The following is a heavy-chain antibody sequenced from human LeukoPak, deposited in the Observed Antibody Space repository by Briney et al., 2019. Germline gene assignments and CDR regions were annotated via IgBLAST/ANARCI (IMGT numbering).Heavy chain of an antibody. D-gene: IGHD2-2*01. CDR3: ARHYLSDGILSTFDP. V-gene: IGHV4-39*01. Sequence: SETLSLACTVSGGSISSSPYYWGWIRQPPGKGLEWIGTIYYRGSTYSNPSLNSRVTISLDTSKNQFSLRLRSVTAADTALYYCARHYLSDGILSTFDPWGQGTLVTVSS. J-gene: IGHJ5*02. CDR2: IYYRGST. CDR1: GGSISSSPYY.